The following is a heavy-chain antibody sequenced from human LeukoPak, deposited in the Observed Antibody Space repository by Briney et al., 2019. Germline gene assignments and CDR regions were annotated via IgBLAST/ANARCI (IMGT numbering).Heavy chain of an antibody. V-gene: IGHV4-39*01. Sequence: PSETLSLTCTVSGGSISSSSYYWGWIRQPPGKGLEWIGSIYYSGSTYYNPSLKSRVTISVDTSKNQFSLKLSSVTAADTAVYYCARTIAVAGGDYWGQGTLVTVSS. CDR1: GGSISSSSYY. CDR2: IYYSGST. J-gene: IGHJ4*02. D-gene: IGHD6-19*01. CDR3: ARTIAVAGGDY.